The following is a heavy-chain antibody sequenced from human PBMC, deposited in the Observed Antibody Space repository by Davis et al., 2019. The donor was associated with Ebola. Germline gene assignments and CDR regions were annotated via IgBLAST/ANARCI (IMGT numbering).Heavy chain of an antibody. Sequence: GESLKISCAAFGFLFSSYAMSWVRQAPGRGLEWVSSISASGGATFYADSVKGRIVMSRDNSNDTLYLRMNNLRAEDTAIYYCAKDLTSYYGSGDFFDYWGQGILVTVSS. CDR3: AKDLTSYYGSGDFFDY. D-gene: IGHD3-10*01. V-gene: IGHV3-23*01. J-gene: IGHJ4*02. CDR1: GFLFSSYA. CDR2: ISASGGAT.